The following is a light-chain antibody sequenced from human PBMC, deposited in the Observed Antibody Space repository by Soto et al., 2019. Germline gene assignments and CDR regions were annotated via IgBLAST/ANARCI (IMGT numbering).Light chain of an antibody. CDR1: QRVSSN. Sequence: EIVMTQSPATLSVSPGERATLSCRASQRVSSNLAWYQQKPGQAPRLLIYGASTRATGIPARFSGSGSGTEFTLTISSLQSEEFAVYYCQQYNNLPWTFGQGTKVEIK. CDR2: GAS. J-gene: IGKJ1*01. CDR3: QQYNNLPWT. V-gene: IGKV3-15*01.